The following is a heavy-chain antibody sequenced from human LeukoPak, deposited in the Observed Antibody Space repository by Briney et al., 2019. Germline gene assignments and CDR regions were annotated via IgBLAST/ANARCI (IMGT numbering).Heavy chain of an antibody. J-gene: IGHJ4*02. D-gene: IGHD5-18*01. CDR1: GFSFSDAW. Sequence: GGSLRLSCAASGFSFSDAWMNWVRQAPGKGLEWVSGISGSGGSTYYADSVKGRFTITRDNTKNTLSLQMNSLRAEDTAIYYCAKDGGYTYGFEWYFDYWGQGTLVTVSS. CDR3: AKDGGYTYGFEWYFDY. CDR2: ISGSGGST. V-gene: IGHV3-23*01.